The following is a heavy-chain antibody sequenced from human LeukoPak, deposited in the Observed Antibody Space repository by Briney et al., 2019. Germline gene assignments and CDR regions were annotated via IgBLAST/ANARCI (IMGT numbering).Heavy chain of an antibody. CDR2: INPSGGT. J-gene: IGHJ4*02. CDR1: GGTFSSYA. CDR3: GREGVAGTGLDY. Sequence: ASVKVSCKASGGTFSSYAISWVRQAPGQGLEWMGIINPSGGTSYAQNLQGRITMTRDTSTSTLYMELSRLRSEDTAVYYCGREGVAGTGLDYWGQGTLVTVS. V-gene: IGHV1-46*01. D-gene: IGHD6-13*01.